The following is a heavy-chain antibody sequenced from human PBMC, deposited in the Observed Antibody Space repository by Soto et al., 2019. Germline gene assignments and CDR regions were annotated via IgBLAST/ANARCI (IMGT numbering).Heavy chain of an antibody. D-gene: IGHD2-15*01. CDR1: GGSISSGGYY. Sequence: SETLSLTCTVSGGSISSGGYYWSWIRQHPGKGLEWIGYIYYSGNTYYNPSLKRRVTISVDTSKNQFSLKLSSVTAADTAVYYCARGRGYCSGGSCPYYYYGMDVWGQGTTVTVSS. V-gene: IGHV4-31*03. J-gene: IGHJ6*02. CDR2: IYYSGNT. CDR3: ARGRGYCSGGSCPYYYYGMDV.